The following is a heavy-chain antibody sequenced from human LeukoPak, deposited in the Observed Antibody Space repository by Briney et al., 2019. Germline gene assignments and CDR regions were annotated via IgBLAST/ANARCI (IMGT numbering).Heavy chain of an antibody. Sequence: SETLSLTCSVSGDSISSNYYYWGWIRQPPGKGLEWIGSINYSGSTHYHPSLKSRVTISADTSKTQFSLKVNSVTAADTAVYYCARHADGHNLITAFDIWGQGTMVTVSS. CDR1: GDSISSNYYY. CDR2: INYSGST. J-gene: IGHJ3*02. CDR3: ARHADGHNLITAFDI. D-gene: IGHD3-10*01. V-gene: IGHV4-39*01.